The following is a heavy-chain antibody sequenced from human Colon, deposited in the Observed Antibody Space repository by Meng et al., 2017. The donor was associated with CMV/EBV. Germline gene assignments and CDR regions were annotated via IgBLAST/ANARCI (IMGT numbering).Heavy chain of an antibody. CDR3: ARGRTMIVVGAFDY. Sequence: SVKVSCKASGGTFSSYAINWVRQAPGQGLEWMGGITPILGMANYAQKFQGRVTITADKSTSTAYMELSSLRSEDTAVYYCARGRTMIVVGAFDYWGQGTLVTVSS. J-gene: IGHJ4*02. D-gene: IGHD3-22*01. CDR1: GGTFSSYA. CDR2: ITPILGMA. V-gene: IGHV1-69*10.